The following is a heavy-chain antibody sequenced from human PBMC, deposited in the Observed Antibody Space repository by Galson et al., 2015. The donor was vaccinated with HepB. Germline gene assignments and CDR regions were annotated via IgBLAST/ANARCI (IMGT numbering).Heavy chain of an antibody. CDR1: GFTFSTYG. Sequence: SLRLSCAASGFTFSTYGLHWVRQAPGKGLEWVAVISSNGSFKSYAKSVRGRFIISRDTSKNTLFLQMNGLRLDDTAVYYCAKEAGYSTGWYPGFWGQGTLVTVSS. V-gene: IGHV3-30*18. CDR3: AKEAGYSTGWYPGF. CDR2: ISSNGSFK. D-gene: IGHD6-13*01. J-gene: IGHJ4*02.